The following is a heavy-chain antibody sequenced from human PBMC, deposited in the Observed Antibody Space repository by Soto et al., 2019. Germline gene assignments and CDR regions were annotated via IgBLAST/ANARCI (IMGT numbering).Heavy chain of an antibody. D-gene: IGHD3-9*01. V-gene: IGHV3-49*03. CDR3: TRDRTYILTGYYPTLYFDY. CDR2: IRSKAYGGTT. CDR1: GFTFGDYA. Sequence: GGSLRLSCTASGFTFGDYAMSWFRQAPGKGLEWVGFIRSKAYGGTTEYAASLKGRFTISRDDSKSIAYLQMNSLKTEDTAVYYCTRDRTYILTGYYPTLYFDYWGQGTLVTVSS. J-gene: IGHJ4*02.